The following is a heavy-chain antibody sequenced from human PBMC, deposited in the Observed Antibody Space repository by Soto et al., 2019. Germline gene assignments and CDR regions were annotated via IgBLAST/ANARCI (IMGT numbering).Heavy chain of an antibody. CDR1: GFTFDDYT. V-gene: IGHV3-43*01. CDR2: ISWDGGST. D-gene: IGHD1-26*01. Sequence: GGSLRLSCAASGFTFDDYTMHWVRQAPGKGLEWVSLISWDGGSTYYADSVKGRFTISRDNSKNSLYLQMNSLRTEDTALYYCAKVSLNAQGDDDAFDIWGQGTMVTVSS. J-gene: IGHJ3*02. CDR3: AKVSLNAQGDDDAFDI.